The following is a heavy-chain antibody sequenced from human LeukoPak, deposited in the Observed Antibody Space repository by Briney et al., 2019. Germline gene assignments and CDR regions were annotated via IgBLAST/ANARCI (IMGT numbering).Heavy chain of an antibody. J-gene: IGHJ5*02. Sequence: SETVSLTCAVYGGSFSGYYWSWIRQPPGKGLEWIGEINHSGSTNYNPSLKSRVTISVDTSKNQFSLKLSSVTAADTAVYYCARTYGSGSYAWFDPWGQGTLVTVSS. CDR1: GGSFSGYY. CDR2: INHSGST. D-gene: IGHD3-10*01. V-gene: IGHV4-34*01. CDR3: ARTYGSGSYAWFDP.